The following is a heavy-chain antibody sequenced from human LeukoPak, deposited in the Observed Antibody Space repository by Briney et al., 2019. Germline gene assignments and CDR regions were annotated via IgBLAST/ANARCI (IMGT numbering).Heavy chain of an antibody. V-gene: IGHV4-4*07. CDR2: IYTSGST. Sequence: SETLSLTCTVSGGSISSYYWSWIRQPAGKGLEWIGRIYTSGSTNYNPSLKSRVTMSVDTSKNQFSLKLSSVTAADTAVYYCARAHSITIFGVARDAFDIWGQGTMVTVSS. CDR3: ARAHSITIFGVARDAFDI. CDR1: GGSISSYY. D-gene: IGHD3-3*01. J-gene: IGHJ3*02.